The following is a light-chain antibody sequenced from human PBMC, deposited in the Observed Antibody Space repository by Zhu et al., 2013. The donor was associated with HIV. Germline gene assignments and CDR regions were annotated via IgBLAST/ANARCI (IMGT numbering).Light chain of an antibody. J-gene: IGKJ1*01. CDR1: QSVSSSY. Sequence: EIVLTQSPGTLSLSPGERATLSCRASQSVSSSYLAWYQQKPGQAPRLLIYGASTRSTGVPARFSGSGSGTQFTLTINSLQSEDLAVYYCHQYDDWLGTFGQGTHGGNQT. CDR2: GAS. CDR3: HQYDDWLGT. V-gene: IGKV3-15*01.